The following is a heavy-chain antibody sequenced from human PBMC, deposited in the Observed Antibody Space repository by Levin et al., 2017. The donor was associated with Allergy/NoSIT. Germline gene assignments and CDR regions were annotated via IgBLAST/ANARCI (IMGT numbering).Heavy chain of an antibody. V-gene: IGHV3-33*01. D-gene: IGHD3-22*01. Sequence: TGGSLRLSCAASGFTFSSYGMHWVRQAPGKGLEWVAVIWYDGSNKYYADSVKGRFTISRDNSKNTLYLQMNSLRAEDTAVYYCARERSRYYYDSSGYYHPDYWGQGTLVTVSS. J-gene: IGHJ4*02. CDR3: ARERSRYYYDSSGYYHPDY. CDR1: GFTFSSYG. CDR2: IWYDGSNK.